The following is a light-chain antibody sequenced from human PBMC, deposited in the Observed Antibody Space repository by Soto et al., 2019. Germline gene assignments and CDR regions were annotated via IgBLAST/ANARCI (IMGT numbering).Light chain of an antibody. Sequence: IELTQSPSALSASVGDRVTITCRASQNISPWLAWYQQKPGKAPKLRIYGASSLEGGVPSRLGGSGSGTDFTLTISSMQPDDSATYYCQQYSSSATFGQGTKVDIK. CDR2: GAS. CDR3: QQYSSSAT. J-gene: IGKJ1*01. V-gene: IGKV1-5*01. CDR1: QNISPW.